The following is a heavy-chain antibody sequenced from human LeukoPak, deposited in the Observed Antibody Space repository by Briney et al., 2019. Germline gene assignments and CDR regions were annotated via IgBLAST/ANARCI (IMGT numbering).Heavy chain of an antibody. CDR2: INHSGST. CDR3: SDGYGLVGI. Sequence: PSETLSLTCAVYGGSFSGYYWSWIRQPPGKGLEWIGEINHSGSTNYNPSLKSRVIIMIDTPKNHFSLTLSSVTAADTAVYARSDGYGLVGIWGQGTMVTVSS. D-gene: IGHD3-10*01. J-gene: IGHJ3*02. V-gene: IGHV4-34*03. CDR1: GGSFSGYY.